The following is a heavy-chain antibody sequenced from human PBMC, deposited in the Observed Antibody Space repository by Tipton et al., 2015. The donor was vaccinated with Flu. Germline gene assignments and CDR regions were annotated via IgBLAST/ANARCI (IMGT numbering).Heavy chain of an antibody. CDR2: ISTYTSAT. D-gene: IGHD3-10*01. V-gene: IGHV1-18*01. CDR3: ARHFLVFGGGGMDV. J-gene: IGHJ6*02. Sequence: QLVQSGGEMKKPGASVKVSCKASDYSFADYAISWVRQAPGQGLEWMGWISTYTSATNYAQRVQGRVSMTTDASTNTVYLELTNLTPGDTAVYYCARHFLVFGGGGMDVWGQGTTVTVSS. CDR1: DYSFADYA.